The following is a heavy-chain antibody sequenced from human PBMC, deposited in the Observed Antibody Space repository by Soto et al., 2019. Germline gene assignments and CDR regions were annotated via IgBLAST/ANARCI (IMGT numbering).Heavy chain of an antibody. Sequence: GGSLTLSCAASGFTFRSYGMTWVRQALGKGLEWVSFSSATGAGTYYADSVKGRFTISSDNSKNTLYLQMTSLRADDTAVYYCAKDRRAGGNYGFYSDFWGQGALVTVSS. CDR1: GFTFRSYG. CDR3: AKDRRAGGNYGFYSDF. CDR2: SSATGAGT. D-gene: IGHD1-7*01. J-gene: IGHJ4*02. V-gene: IGHV3-23*01.